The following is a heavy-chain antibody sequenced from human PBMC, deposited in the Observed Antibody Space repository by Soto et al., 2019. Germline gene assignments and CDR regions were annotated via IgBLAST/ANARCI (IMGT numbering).Heavy chain of an antibody. CDR2: IWYDGSNK. CDR1: GFTFSSYG. J-gene: IGHJ4*02. V-gene: IGHV3-33*01. D-gene: IGHD4-17*01. Sequence: GGSLRLSCVASGFTFSSYGMHWVRQAPGKGLEWVAVIWYDGSNKYYADSVKGRFTTSRDNSKNTLYLQMNRLRAEDTAVYYFARDSSPYGGNLHYFDYWGQGTLVTVSS. CDR3: ARDSSPYGGNLHYFDY.